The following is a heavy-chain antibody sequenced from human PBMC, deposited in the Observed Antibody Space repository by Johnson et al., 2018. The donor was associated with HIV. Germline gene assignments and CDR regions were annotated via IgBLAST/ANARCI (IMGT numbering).Heavy chain of an antibody. CDR1: GFTFSSYD. D-gene: IGHD3-22*01. CDR3: ARRLYDSSSYYYLLGAFDI. Sequence: VQLVESGGGLVQPGGSLRLSCAASGFTFSSYDMHWVRQATGKGLEWVSAIGTAGDTYYPGSVKGRFTISRDNAKNSLYLHMNSLRAEDTAVYYCARRLYDSSSYYYLLGAFDIWGQGTMVTVSS. CDR2: IGTAGDT. V-gene: IGHV3-13*01. J-gene: IGHJ3*02.